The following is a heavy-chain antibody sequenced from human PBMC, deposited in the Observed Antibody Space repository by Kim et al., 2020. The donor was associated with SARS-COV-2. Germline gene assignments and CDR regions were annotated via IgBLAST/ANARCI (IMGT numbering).Heavy chain of an antibody. D-gene: IGHD6-19*01. J-gene: IGHJ4*02. V-gene: IGHV4-34*01. Sequence: SETLSLTCAVYGGSFSGYYWSWIRQPPGKGLEWIGEINHSGSTNYNPSLKSRVTISVDTSKNQFSLKLSSVTAAGTAVYYCARARWIAVAGMTGEVQYFGYWGQGALVTVSS. CDR2: INHSGST. CDR1: GGSFSGYY. CDR3: ARARWIAVAGMTGEVQYFGY.